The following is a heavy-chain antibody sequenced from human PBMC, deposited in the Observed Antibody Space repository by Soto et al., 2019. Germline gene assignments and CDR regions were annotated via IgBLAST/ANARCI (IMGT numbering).Heavy chain of an antibody. J-gene: IGHJ5*02. CDR2: IKSKAYGGTT. CDR3: AATLGYCSTRGP. CDR1: GFTLNNSW. Sequence: PGGSLRLACAASGFTLNNSWVDWSRQGPGKGLEWVGRIKSKAYGGTTDYAAPVKGRFTISRDDSRDTLYLQMNSLKTEVSAVNYGAATLGYCSTRGPWGQGSLVTVSS. D-gene: IGHD2-2*01. V-gene: IGHV3-15*01.